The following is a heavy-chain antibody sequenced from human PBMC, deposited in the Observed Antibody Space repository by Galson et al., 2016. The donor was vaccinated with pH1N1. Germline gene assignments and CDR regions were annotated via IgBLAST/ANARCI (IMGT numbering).Heavy chain of an antibody. Sequence: SLRLSCAASGLTFRNHVMSWVRQAPGKGLEWVAVITASADATFYAHSVNGRFTISRDNSRSPLSLQMNNLRVDDSAVYYCVTRRPTTAPGIIDYWGHGTLVTVS. CDR3: VTRRPTTAPGIIDY. CDR1: GLTFRNHV. V-gene: IGHV3-23*01. CDR2: ITASADAT. J-gene: IGHJ4*01. D-gene: IGHD6-13*01.